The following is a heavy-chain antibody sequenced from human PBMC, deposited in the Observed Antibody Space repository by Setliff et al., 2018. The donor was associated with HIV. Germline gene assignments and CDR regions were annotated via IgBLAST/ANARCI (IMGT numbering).Heavy chain of an antibody. Sequence: LSLTCTVSGGSINSTSYYWGWIRQPPGNGLEWIGSIYHTGSTYYKPSLKSRVTISVDTSKNQFSLRLSSVAAGDTAVYYCASELQGHSSSWPNYWGQGTLVTVSS. CDR3: ASELQGHSSSWPNY. V-gene: IGHV4-39*01. D-gene: IGHD6-13*01. CDR1: GGSINSTSYY. J-gene: IGHJ4*02. CDR2: IYHTGST.